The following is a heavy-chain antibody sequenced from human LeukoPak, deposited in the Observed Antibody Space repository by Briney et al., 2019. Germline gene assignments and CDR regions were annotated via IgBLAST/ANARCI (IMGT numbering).Heavy chain of an antibody. Sequence: SQTLSLTCTVSGGSISSGGYYWSWIRQHPGKGLEWIGYTYYSGSTYYNPSLKSRVTISVDTSKNQFSLKLSSVTAADTAVYYCARHPSVTGYYYDSSGSPSALDAFDIWGQGTMVTVSS. J-gene: IGHJ3*02. D-gene: IGHD3-22*01. CDR1: GGSISSGGYY. CDR2: TYYSGST. CDR3: ARHPSVTGYYYDSSGSPSALDAFDI. V-gene: IGHV4-31*03.